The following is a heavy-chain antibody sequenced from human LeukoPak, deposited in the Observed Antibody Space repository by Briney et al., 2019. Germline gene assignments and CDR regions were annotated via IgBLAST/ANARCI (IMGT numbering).Heavy chain of an antibody. CDR3: ARHVPWELHNNDAFDI. CDR1: GGSMTAGDYY. Sequence: LETLSLTCTVSGGSMTAGDYYWGWVRQPPGTGLQWIATSYQGASLKSRVTISLDTSKNQFSLKLSSVTAADTVVYYCARHVPWELHNNDAFDIWGQGTMVTVSS. D-gene: IGHD1-26*01. V-gene: IGHV4-39*01. J-gene: IGHJ3*02. CDR2: S.